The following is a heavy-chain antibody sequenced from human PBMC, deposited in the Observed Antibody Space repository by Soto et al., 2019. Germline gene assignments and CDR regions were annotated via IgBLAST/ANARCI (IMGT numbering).Heavy chain of an antibody. CDR3: AHLGGSGSPDSRPH. CDR2: IIPIFGTA. J-gene: IGHJ4*02. D-gene: IGHD3-10*01. CDR1: GGTFSSYA. V-gene: IGHV1-69*13. Sequence: ASVKVSCKASGGTFSSYAISWVRQAPGQGLEWMGGIIPIFGTANYAQKFQGRVTITADESTSTAYMELSSLRSEDTAVYYCAHLGGSGSPDSRPHWGQGTLVTVSS.